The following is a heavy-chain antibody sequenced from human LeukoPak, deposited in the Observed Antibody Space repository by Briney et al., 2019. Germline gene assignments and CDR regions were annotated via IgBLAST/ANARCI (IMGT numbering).Heavy chain of an antibody. CDR2: ISTSSTYI. V-gene: IGHV3-21*06. CDR3: ARDVFAPPVITYGRDLPRGTGAN. D-gene: IGHD3-16*01. J-gene: IGHJ4*02. Sequence: GGSLGLSCAASGFAFSSYSMNWVRQAPGKGLEWVSSISTSSTYIYYPDSVKGRFTISRDNANNSLQLHMNSLRAEDTAVYYCARDVFAPPVITYGRDLPRGTGANWGQGNLVIVSS. CDR1: GFAFSSYS.